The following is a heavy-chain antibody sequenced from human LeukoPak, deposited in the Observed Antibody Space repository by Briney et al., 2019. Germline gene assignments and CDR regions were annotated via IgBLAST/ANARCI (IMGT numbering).Heavy chain of an antibody. CDR2: ISAYNGNT. CDR3: ARGGDIVVVPAARVKPRKTHNWFDP. J-gene: IGHJ5*02. CDR1: GYTFTSYG. D-gene: IGHD2-2*01. V-gene: IGHV1-18*01. Sequence: ASVKVSCKASGYTFTSYGISWVRQAPGQGLEWMGWISAYNGNTNYAQKLQGRVTMTTDTSTSTAYMELRSLRSDDTAVYYCARGGDIVVVPAARVKPRKTHNWFDPWGQGTLVTVSS.